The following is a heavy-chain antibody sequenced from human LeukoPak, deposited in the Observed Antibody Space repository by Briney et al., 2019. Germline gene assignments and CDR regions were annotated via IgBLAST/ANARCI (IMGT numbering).Heavy chain of an antibody. CDR3: ARHGDIVVVPAARPSDAFDI. CDR1: GYSFTSYW. D-gene: IGHD2-2*01. J-gene: IGHJ3*02. Sequence: GESLKISLKGSGYSFTSYWIGWVRQMPGKGLGWMGIIYPGDSDTRYSPSFQGQVTISADKSISTAYLQWSSLKASDTAMYYCARHGDIVVVPAARPSDAFDIWGQGTMVNVSS. CDR2: IYPGDSDT. V-gene: IGHV5-51*01.